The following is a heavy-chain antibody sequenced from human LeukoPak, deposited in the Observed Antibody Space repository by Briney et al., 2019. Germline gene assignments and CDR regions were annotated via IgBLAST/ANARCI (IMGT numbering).Heavy chain of an antibody. CDR3: AKFSRSGGSTSCPFDY. CDR1: GFTVSSYA. J-gene: IGHJ4*02. V-gene: IGHV3-23*01. CDR2: ISGSGGST. D-gene: IGHD2-2*01. Sequence: GGSLRLSCAASGFTVSSYAMSWVRQPPGKGLEWVSAISGSGGSTYYADSVKGRFTISRDNSKNTLYLQMNSLRAEDTAVYYCAKFSRSGGSTSCPFDYWGQGTLATVSS.